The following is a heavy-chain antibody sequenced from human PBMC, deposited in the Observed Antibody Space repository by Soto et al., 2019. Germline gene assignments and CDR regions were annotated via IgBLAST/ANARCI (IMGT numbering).Heavy chain of an antibody. J-gene: IGHJ3*01. Sequence: GGSLRLSCAVSGFTFSSSEMYWVRQAPGKGLEWISYIHPSGQPIFYANSVKGRFTISRDNANNSLFLQMNSLRAEDTAVYYCARRASRWGQGTMVTVSS. CDR2: IHPSGQPI. V-gene: IGHV3-48*03. CDR3: ARRASR. CDR1: GFTFSSSE. D-gene: IGHD1-26*01.